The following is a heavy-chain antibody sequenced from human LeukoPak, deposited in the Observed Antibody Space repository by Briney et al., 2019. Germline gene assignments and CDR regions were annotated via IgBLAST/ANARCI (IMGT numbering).Heavy chain of an antibody. Sequence: SETLSLTCSVSGGSFTGGGYYWSWIRQHPGKGLEWIGFASYSGGTYYNPSLMNRITISVDRSQNQFSLRMRDVTAADTAVYFCATAEWEYFYFDSWGQGALVAVSS. CDR2: ASYSGGT. D-gene: IGHD1-26*01. V-gene: IGHV4-31*03. CDR3: ATAEWEYFYFDS. J-gene: IGHJ4*02. CDR1: GGSFTGGGYY.